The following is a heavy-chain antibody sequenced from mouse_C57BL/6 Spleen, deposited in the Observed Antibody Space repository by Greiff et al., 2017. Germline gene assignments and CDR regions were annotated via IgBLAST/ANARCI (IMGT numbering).Heavy chain of an antibody. CDR3: ARGGGDGYYVGWYFDV. V-gene: IGHV1-53*01. J-gene: IGHJ1*03. Sequence: VQLQQPGTELVKPGASVKLSCKASGYTFTSYWMHWVKQRPGQGLEWIGNINPSNGGTNYNEKFKSKATLTVDKSSSTAYMQLSSLTSEDSAVYYCARGGGDGYYVGWYFDVWGTGTTVTVAS. CDR1: GYTFTSYW. CDR2: INPSNGGT. D-gene: IGHD2-3*01.